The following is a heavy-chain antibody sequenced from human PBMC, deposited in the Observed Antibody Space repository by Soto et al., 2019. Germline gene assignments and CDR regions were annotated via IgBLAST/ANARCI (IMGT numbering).Heavy chain of an antibody. V-gene: IGHV3-30*03. D-gene: IGHD5-12*01. J-gene: IGHJ4*02. CDR2: ISYDGSNK. CDR1: GFTFSSYG. Sequence: GGSLRLSCAASGFTFSSYGMHWVRQAPGKGLEWVAVISYDGSNKYYADSVKGRFTISRDNSKNTLYLQMNSLRAEDTAVYYCARVTRGYSGSEFDYWGQGTLVTVSS. CDR3: ARVTRGYSGSEFDY.